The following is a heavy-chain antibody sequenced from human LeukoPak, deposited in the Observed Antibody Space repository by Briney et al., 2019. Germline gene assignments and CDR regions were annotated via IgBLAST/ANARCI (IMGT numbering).Heavy chain of an antibody. Sequence: SGTLSLTCAVSGVSISSSEWWIWVRQPPGQGLEWIGEIHRDGRTRYNPSLKSRVTMSIDYSKNQFSLKVSSVTAADTAIYYCGKTDIYFNPIDYWGPGSLVTVSS. J-gene: IGHJ4*02. CDR1: GVSISSSEW. V-gene: IGHV4-4*02. CDR2: IHRDGRT. D-gene: IGHD3-9*01. CDR3: GKTDIYFNPIDY.